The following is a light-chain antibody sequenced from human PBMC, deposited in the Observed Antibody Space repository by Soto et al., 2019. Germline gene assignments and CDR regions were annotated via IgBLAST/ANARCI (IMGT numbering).Light chain of an antibody. J-gene: IGKJ3*01. Sequence: EIVLTQSPGTLSLSPGERATLSCRASQSISSSYLAWYQQKPAQAPRLLVYGASSKATGIPDRFSGSGSGTDVTLTISRLEPEDFAVYYWQQYGSSMFTFGPGTQVDIK. CDR1: QSISSSY. CDR3: QQYGSSMFT. V-gene: IGKV3-20*01. CDR2: GAS.